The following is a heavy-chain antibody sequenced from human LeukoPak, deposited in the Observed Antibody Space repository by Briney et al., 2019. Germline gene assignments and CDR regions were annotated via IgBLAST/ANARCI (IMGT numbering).Heavy chain of an antibody. V-gene: IGHV3-53*01. CDR1: GFTVSSNY. CDR3: ARGGITTVIY. J-gene: IGHJ4*02. Sequence: PGGSLRLSCAASGFTVSSNYMSWVRQAPGKGLEWVAVIYSGGSTYYADSVKGRCTISRDNSKNTLYLQMNSLRADATGVYYCARGGITTVIYWGQGTLVTVSS. D-gene: IGHD4-17*01. CDR2: IYSGGST.